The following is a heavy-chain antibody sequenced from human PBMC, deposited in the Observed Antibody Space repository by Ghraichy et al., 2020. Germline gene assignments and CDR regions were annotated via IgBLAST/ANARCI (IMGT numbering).Heavy chain of an antibody. CDR2: INPNSGGA. V-gene: IGHV1-2*02. CDR3: ATPPVGGSYAAWFDH. Sequence: ASVKVSCKASGYTFTGYDMHWVRQAPGQGLEWMGWINPNSGGANYAQKFQGRVTMTRDTSISTAYMELSRLRSDDTAVYYCATPPVGGSYAAWFDHWGQGTLVTVSS. CDR1: GYTFTGYD. J-gene: IGHJ5*02. D-gene: IGHD1-26*01.